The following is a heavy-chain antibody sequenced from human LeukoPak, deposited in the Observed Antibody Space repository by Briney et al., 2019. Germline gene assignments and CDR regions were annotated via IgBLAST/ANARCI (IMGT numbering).Heavy chain of an antibody. CDR2: INAYNGQK. CDR1: GWTFTRYC. CDR3: ARDYVSGGDNWFDP. J-gene: IGHJ5*02. Sequence: ASVNVSCQASGWTFTRYCINWVRQAPAQRLAWVGWINAYNGQKHYAQKFEVRVTMTTDTSTSTDYMGLRSLRSDDTAVYDCARDYVSGGDNWFDPRGQGTLVTVSS. V-gene: IGHV1-18*01. D-gene: IGHD3-10*01.